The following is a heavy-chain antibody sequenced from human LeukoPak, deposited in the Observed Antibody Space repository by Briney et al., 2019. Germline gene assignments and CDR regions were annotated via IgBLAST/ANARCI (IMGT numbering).Heavy chain of an antibody. CDR2: INPSGGST. Sequence: ASVKVSCKASGYTFTSYYMHWVRQAPGQGLEWMGIINPSGGSTSYAQKFQGRVTMTRDTSTSTVYMELSSLRSENTAVYYCARDLGSYLYWFDPWGQGTLVTVSS. V-gene: IGHV1-46*01. CDR3: ARDLGSYLYWFDP. J-gene: IGHJ5*02. CDR1: GYTFTSYY. D-gene: IGHD1-26*01.